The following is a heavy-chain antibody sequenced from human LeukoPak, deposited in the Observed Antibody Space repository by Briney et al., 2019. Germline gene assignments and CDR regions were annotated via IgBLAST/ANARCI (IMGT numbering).Heavy chain of an antibody. Sequence: GGSLRLSCAASGFTFSSYSMNWVRQAPGKGLEWVSSISSSSSYIYYADSVKGRFTISRDNAKNSLYLQMNSLRSDDTAMYYCTRDLGVDTTMIFFDYWGQGTLVTVSS. CDR2: ISSSSSYI. V-gene: IGHV3-21*04. D-gene: IGHD5-18*01. J-gene: IGHJ4*02. CDR1: GFTFSSYS. CDR3: TRDLGVDTTMIFFDY.